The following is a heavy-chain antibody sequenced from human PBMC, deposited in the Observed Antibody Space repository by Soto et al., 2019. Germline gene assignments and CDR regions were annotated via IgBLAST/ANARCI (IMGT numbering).Heavy chain of an antibody. D-gene: IGHD3-22*01. J-gene: IGHJ5*02. CDR3: ARMKDSSGYYFFNWFDP. CDR2: IKQDGSEK. Sequence: GGSLRLSCAASGFTFSSYWMSWVRHAPGKGLEWVANIKQDGSEKYYVDSVKGRFTISRDNAKNSLYLQMNSLRAEDTAVYYCARMKDSSGYYFFNWFDPWGQGTLVTVSS. V-gene: IGHV3-7*03. CDR1: GFTFSSYW.